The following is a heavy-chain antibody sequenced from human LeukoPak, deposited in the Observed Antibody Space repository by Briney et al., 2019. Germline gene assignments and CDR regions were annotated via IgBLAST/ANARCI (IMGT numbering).Heavy chain of an antibody. V-gene: IGHV1-2*04. Sequence: ASVKVSCKASGYTFTGYYMHWVRQAPGQGLEWMGWINPNSGVTNCAQKFQGWVTMTRDTSISTAYMELSRLRSDDTAVYYCAREKRVRGGYYYYGMDVWGKGTTVTVSS. CDR2: INPNSGVT. D-gene: IGHD3-10*01. J-gene: IGHJ6*04. CDR1: GYTFTGYY. CDR3: AREKRVRGGYYYYGMDV.